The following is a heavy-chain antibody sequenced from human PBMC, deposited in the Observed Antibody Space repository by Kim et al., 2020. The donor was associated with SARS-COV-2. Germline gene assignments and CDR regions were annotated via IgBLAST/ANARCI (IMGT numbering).Heavy chain of an antibody. J-gene: IGHJ4*02. CDR3: AREIYSGYDLEGRSLDY. V-gene: IGHV1-2*02. CDR1: GYTFTGYY. CDR2: INPNSGGT. D-gene: IGHD5-12*01. Sequence: ASVKVSCKASGYTFTGYYMHWVRQAPGQGLEWMGWINPNSGGTNYAQKFQGRVTMTRDTSISTAYMELSRLRSDDTAVYYCAREIYSGYDLEGRSLDYWGQGTLVTVSS.